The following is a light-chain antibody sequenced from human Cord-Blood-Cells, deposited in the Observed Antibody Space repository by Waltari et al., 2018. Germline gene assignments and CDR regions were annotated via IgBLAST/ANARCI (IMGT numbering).Light chain of an antibody. CDR2: EDN. Sequence: FMLTQPHSVSESPGKTVTIPCTRSSGSIASTYVQRYQQRPGSAPTTVIYEDNQRPSGVPDRFSGSIDSSSNSASLTISGLKTEDEADYYCQSYDSSNRVFGGGTKLTVL. V-gene: IGLV6-57*03. CDR1: SGSIASTY. CDR3: QSYDSSNRV. J-gene: IGLJ3*02.